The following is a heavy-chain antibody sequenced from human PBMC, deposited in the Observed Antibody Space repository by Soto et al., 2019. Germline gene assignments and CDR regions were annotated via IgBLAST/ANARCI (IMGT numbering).Heavy chain of an antibody. Sequence: QVTLKESGPALVKPTETLTLTCTVSGFSLSKATMGVSWIRQPPGKALEWLAHIFSIDEKSYSTSLKSRLTIPVDSSKRQVALPLANMDPVDTATYYCARIRGGDSGGWFDTWGQGTLVTVSS. V-gene: IGHV2-26*01. CDR3: ARIRGGDSGGWFDT. CDR1: GFSLSKATMG. J-gene: IGHJ5*02. CDR2: IFSIDEK. D-gene: IGHD2-21*02.